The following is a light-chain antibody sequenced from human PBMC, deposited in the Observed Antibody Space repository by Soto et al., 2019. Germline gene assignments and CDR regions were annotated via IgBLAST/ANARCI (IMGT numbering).Light chain of an antibody. V-gene: IGKV1-33*01. Sequence: DIQMTQSPSSLSASVGDRVIITCQASQDIHNCLNWYQQKPGKAPNLLIYDESYLQTGVPSGFSGSGSATDFSFTISSLQPEDFVTNYCYQCDNLHLTFGHGTKVDI. CDR3: YQCDNLHLT. CDR2: DES. CDR1: QDIHNC. J-gene: IGKJ3*01.